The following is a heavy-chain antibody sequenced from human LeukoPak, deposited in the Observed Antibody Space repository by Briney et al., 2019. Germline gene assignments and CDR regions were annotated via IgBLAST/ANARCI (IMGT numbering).Heavy chain of an antibody. CDR2: ISGGGDFI. V-gene: IGHV3-23*01. D-gene: IGHD6-25*01. Sequence: GGSLRLSCAASGFTFSSYAVNWVRQAPGKGLEWVSAISGGGDFIYYAESVKGRFTISRDNSKSTVYLQMNSLRAEDTAKYYCAKVGGGSLSRARFAYLGPGTLVTVSS. J-gene: IGHJ4*02. CDR3: AKVGGGSLSRARFAY. CDR1: GFTFSSYA.